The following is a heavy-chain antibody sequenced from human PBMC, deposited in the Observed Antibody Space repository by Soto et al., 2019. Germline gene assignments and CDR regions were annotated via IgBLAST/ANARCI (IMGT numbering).Heavy chain of an antibody. CDR1: GLTFSNYA. CDR3: AKNQERELPRVIDF. Sequence: HPGGSLRLSCATSGLTFSNYAMSWVRQAPGGGLEWVSSMSGSSSTTYYADSVRGRFTISRDRSKNTLYLQMSSLRAEDTALYYCAKNQERELPRVIDFWG. J-gene: IGHJ5*01. CDR2: MSGSSSTT. D-gene: IGHD1-7*01. V-gene: IGHV3-23*01.